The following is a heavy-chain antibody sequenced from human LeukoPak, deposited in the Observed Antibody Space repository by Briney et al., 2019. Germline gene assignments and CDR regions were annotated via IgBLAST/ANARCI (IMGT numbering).Heavy chain of an antibody. V-gene: IGHV4-38-2*01. CDR1: GYSISSGYY. CDR3: ARHVYCSSTSCYYSEYFQH. D-gene: IGHD2-2*01. J-gene: IGHJ1*01. Sequence: PSETLSLTCAVSGYSISSGYYWGWIRQPPGKGLEWIGSIYHSGSTYYNPSLKSRVTISADTSKNQFSLKLSSVTAADTAVYYCARHVYCSSTSCYYSEYFQHWGQGTLVTVSS. CDR2: IYHSGST.